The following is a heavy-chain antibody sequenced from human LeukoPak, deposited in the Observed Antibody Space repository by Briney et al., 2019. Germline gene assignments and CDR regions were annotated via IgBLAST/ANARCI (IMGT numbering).Heavy chain of an antibody. CDR2: ISTSSNYI. Sequence: GSLRLSCAASGFTFSSYCMNWVRQAPGKGLEWVASISTSSNYIYYADSVKGRFTISRDNAQNSLYLQMNSLRAEDTAVYYCASLSAPIVVVTATNNWFDPWGQGTLVTVSS. CDR1: GFTFSSYC. CDR3: ASLSAPIVVVTATNNWFDP. D-gene: IGHD2-21*02. J-gene: IGHJ5*02. V-gene: IGHV3-21*01.